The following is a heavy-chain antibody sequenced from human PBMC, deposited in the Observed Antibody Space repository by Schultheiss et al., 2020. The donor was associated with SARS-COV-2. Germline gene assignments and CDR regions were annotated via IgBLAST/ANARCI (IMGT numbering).Heavy chain of an antibody. J-gene: IGHJ4*02. Sequence: SQTLSLTCAVYGGSFSGYYWSWIRQPPGKGLEWIGYIYYSGTTDYNPSLQSRVTISVDTSKNQFSLKLSSVTAADTAVYYCARQEGRITIFGVVTPTYFDYWGQGTLVTVSS. D-gene: IGHD3-3*01. V-gene: IGHV4-34*01. CDR1: GGSFSGYY. CDR2: IYYSGTT. CDR3: ARQEGRITIFGVVTPTYFDY.